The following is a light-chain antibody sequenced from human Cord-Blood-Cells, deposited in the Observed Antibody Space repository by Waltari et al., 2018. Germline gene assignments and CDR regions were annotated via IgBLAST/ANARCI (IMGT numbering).Light chain of an antibody. Sequence: DIQLTQFPSSLSASVRNSVTFTCRPSQSISSYLKWYQQKPGKTPKLLLYSASSLQSRVPSRFSGSGSWTDFTLTISSLQPEDVATYYCQQSYSTPYTFGQGTKLEIK. J-gene: IGKJ2*01. CDR2: SAS. V-gene: IGKV1-39*01. CDR3: QQSYSTPYT. CDR1: QSISSY.